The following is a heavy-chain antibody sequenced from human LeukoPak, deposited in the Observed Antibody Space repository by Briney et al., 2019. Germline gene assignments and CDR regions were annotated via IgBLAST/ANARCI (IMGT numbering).Heavy chain of an antibody. V-gene: IGHV3-23*01. J-gene: IGHJ4*02. D-gene: IGHD3-22*01. CDR2: ISDSGGRT. CDR3: AKRGVVIRVILVGFHKEAYYFDS. Sequence: PGEXXXLSCAVXGXTLSNYGMSWVRQAPGKGLEWVAGISDSGGRTKYADSVKGRFTISRDNSKNTLYLQMNSLRAEDTAVYFCAKRGVVIRVILVGFHKEAYYFDSWGQGALVTVSS. CDR1: GXTLSNYG.